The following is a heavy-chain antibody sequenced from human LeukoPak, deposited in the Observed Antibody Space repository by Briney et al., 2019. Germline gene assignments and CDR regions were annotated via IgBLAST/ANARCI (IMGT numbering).Heavy chain of an antibody. CDR3: VKALESATTPS. J-gene: IGHJ5*02. V-gene: IGHV3-64D*06. CDR1: GFTFSSYA. CDR2: ISSNGGST. Sequence: GGSLRLSCSAPGFTFSSYAMHWVRQAPGKGLEYVSAISSNGGSTYYADSVKGRFTISRDNSKNTLYLQMSSLRAEDTAVYYCVKALESATTPSWGQGPLVTAPS. D-gene: IGHD5-12*01.